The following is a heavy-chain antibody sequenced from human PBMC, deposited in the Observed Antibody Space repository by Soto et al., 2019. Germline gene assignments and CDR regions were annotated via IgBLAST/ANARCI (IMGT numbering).Heavy chain of an antibody. CDR3: AKMGAAADY. Sequence: GGSLRLSCAASGFTFDDYAMHWVRQAPGKGLEWVSGISWNSGSIGYADSVKGRFTISRDNAKNSLYLQMNSLRAEDTALYYCAKMGAAADYWGQGTLVTVSS. J-gene: IGHJ4*02. V-gene: IGHV3-9*01. CDR2: ISWNSGSI. D-gene: IGHD6-13*01. CDR1: GFTFDDYA.